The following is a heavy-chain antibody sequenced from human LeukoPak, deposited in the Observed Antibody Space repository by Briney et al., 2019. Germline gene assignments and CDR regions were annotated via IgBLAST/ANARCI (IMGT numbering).Heavy chain of an antibody. V-gene: IGHV3-74*01. D-gene: IGHD6-6*01. CDR1: GFTFSSYW. Sequence: PGGSLRLSCAASGFTFSSYWMHWVRQAPGKGLVWVSRINSDGSSTSYTDSVKGRFTISRDNAKSTLYLQMNSLRAEDTAVYYCARGWYSSSSDYWGQGTLVTVSS. CDR2: INSDGSST. J-gene: IGHJ4*02. CDR3: ARGWYSSSSDY.